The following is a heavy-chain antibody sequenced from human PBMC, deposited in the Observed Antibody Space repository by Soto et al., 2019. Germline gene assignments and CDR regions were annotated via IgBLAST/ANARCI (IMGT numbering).Heavy chain of an antibody. J-gene: IGHJ6*02. Sequence: GGSLRLSCAASGFTFSSYGMHWVRQAPGKGLEWVAVIWYDGSNKYYADSVKGRFTISRDNSKNTLYLQMNSLRAEDTAVYYCARDLGGSLGKTIFGVAHAPRRDYYYGMDVWGQGTTVTVSS. CDR1: GFTFSSYG. V-gene: IGHV3-33*01. CDR2: IWYDGSNK. CDR3: ARDLGGSLGKTIFGVAHAPRRDYYYGMDV. D-gene: IGHD3-3*01.